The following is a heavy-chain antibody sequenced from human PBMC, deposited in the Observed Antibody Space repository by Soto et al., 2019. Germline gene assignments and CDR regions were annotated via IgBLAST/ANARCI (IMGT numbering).Heavy chain of an antibody. Sequence: QVQLQASGPGLVKPSETLSLPCTVSGGSISSYSWIWIRQPAGKGLEWIGRIYTSGSTNYNPSLKSRVTMSVDTSKNQFSRNLSSVTAADTAVDDCASGWPASGSYDSDCYCDLWGRVTLATVAS. CDR2: IYTSGST. D-gene: IGHD1-26*01. CDR1: GGSISSYS. V-gene: IGHV4-4*07. J-gene: IGHJ2*01. CDR3: ASGWPASGSYDSDCYCDL.